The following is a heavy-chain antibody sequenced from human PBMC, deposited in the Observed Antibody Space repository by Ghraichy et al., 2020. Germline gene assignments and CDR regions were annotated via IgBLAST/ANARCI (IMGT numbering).Heavy chain of an antibody. J-gene: IGHJ6*02. V-gene: IGHV3-48*02. Sequence: GGSLRLSCVGSGFTFSSYRLNWVRQSPGKGLEWVSYITSTRSTKFYADSVKGRFTISRDNAQNSLYLQMNGLRDDDTAVYYCARGSTVARFFYNDGMDVWGQVTTVTVAS. CDR1: GFTFSSYR. CDR3: ARGSTVARFFYNDGMDV. D-gene: IGHD4-23*01. CDR2: ITSTRSTK.